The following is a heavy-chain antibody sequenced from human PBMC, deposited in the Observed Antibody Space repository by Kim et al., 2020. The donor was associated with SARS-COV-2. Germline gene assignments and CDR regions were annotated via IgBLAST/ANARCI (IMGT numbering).Heavy chain of an antibody. CDR1: GFTFSSYA. J-gene: IGHJ4*02. CDR3: AKRSGSQIVGGSDY. Sequence: GGSLRLSCAASGFTFSSYAMSWVRQAPGKGLEWVSAISGSGGSTYYADSVKGRFTISRDNSKNTLYLQMNSLRAEDTAVYYCAKRSGSQIVGGSDYWGQGTLVTVSS. D-gene: IGHD1-26*01. CDR2: ISGSGGST. V-gene: IGHV3-23*01.